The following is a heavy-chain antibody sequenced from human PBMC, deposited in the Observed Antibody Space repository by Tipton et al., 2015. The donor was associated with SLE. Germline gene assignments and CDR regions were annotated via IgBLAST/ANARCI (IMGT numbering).Heavy chain of an antibody. J-gene: IGHJ4*02. Sequence: TLSLTCAVNGGSLSGYYWVWIRQPPGKGLEWIGEIYHSGSTNYNPSLKSRVTISVDKSKNQFSLKLSSVTAADTAVYYCARELYSSSDGFDYWGQGTLVTVSS. CDR3: ARELYSSSDGFDY. V-gene: IGHV4-34*01. CDR2: IYHSGST. D-gene: IGHD6-6*01. CDR1: GGSLSGYY.